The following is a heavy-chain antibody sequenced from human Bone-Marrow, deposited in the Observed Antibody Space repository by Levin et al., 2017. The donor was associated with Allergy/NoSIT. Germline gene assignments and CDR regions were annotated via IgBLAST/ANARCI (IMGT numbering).Heavy chain of an antibody. CDR3: AKDRDYVVSCGYLGGVVRHYYYCGVDV. CDR1: GFRFSDFW. D-gene: IGHD3-3*01. CDR2: IDREGSVR. Sequence: GGSLRLSCRGSGFRFSDFWMSWVRQAPGKGLEWVANIDREGSVRRYADSVVGRFSSSRDNAESSLFLEMDSLSAEDTAVYYCAKDRDYVVSCGYLGGVVRHYYYCGVDVWGQGTTVTVSS. V-gene: IGHV3-7*03. J-gene: IGHJ6*02.